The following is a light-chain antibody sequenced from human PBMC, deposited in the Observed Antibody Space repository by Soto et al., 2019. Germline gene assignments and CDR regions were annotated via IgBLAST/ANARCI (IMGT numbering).Light chain of an antibody. CDR3: HQRRKWPAT. J-gene: IGKJ3*01. CDR1: QSVNSY. CDR2: DAS. V-gene: IGKV3-11*01. Sequence: EIVLTQSPATLSLSPGERATLSCRASQSVNSYLAWYQQKPGQPPRLLIYDASNRATGIPARFSGSGSGTDFTLTISSLEPEDFAVYYCHQRRKWPATFGPGTKVDIK.